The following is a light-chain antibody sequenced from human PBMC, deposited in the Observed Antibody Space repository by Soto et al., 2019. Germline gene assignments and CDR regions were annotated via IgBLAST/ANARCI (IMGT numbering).Light chain of an antibody. CDR1: RSDVGGYDY. CDR2: EVS. V-gene: IGLV2-14*01. CDR3: SSYTISSTSHVV. J-gene: IGLJ2*01. Sequence: QSALTQPASVSGSPGQSITISCTGTRSDVGGYDYVSWYQQHPGKAPKLMIYEVSNRPSGVSNRFSGSKSGNTASLTISGLQAEDEADYYCSSYTISSTSHVVFGGGTKLTVL.